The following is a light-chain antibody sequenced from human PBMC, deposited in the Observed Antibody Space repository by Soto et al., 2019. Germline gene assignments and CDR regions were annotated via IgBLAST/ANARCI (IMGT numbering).Light chain of an antibody. CDR2: AAS. V-gene: IGKV1-39*01. CDR1: QSIYNY. Sequence: DIQMTQSPSSLSASVGDRVTITCRASQSIYNYLNWYQQKPGKAPNLLIYAASTMHSGVPSRFSAGGSGTEFTLTISSLQPEDLATYYCQQSFSTPRTFGQGTKVEIK. J-gene: IGKJ1*01. CDR3: QQSFSTPRT.